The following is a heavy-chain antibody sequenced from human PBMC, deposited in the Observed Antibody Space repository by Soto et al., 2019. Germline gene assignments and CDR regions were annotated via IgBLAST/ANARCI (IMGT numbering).Heavy chain of an antibody. D-gene: IGHD5-18*01. CDR1: GGSISSGGYS. J-gene: IGHJ4*02. CDR2: IYHSGST. Sequence: QLQLQESGSGLVKPSQTLSLTCAVSGGSISSGGYSWSWIRQPPGKGLEWIGYIYHSGSTYYNPSRKSRVTISVDRSRNQFTLKLSSVIAADTAVYYCASYSGYSYGLDYWGQGTLVTVSS. V-gene: IGHV4-30-2*01. CDR3: ASYSGYSYGLDY.